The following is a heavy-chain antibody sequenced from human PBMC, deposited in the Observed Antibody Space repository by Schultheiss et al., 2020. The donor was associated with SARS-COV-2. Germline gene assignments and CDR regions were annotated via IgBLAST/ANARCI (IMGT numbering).Heavy chain of an antibody. J-gene: IGHJ6*03. D-gene: IGHD6-13*01. CDR1: GFTFSSYG. Sequence: GGFLRLSCAASGFTFSSYGMHWVRQAPGKGLEWVAVIWYDGSNKYYADSVKGRFTISRDNSKNTLYLQMNSLRAEDTAVYYCARDQAYSSSWYALGYYYYYMDVWGKGTTVTVSS. CDR3: ARDQAYSSSWYALGYYYYYMDV. CDR2: IWYDGSNK. V-gene: IGHV3-33*08.